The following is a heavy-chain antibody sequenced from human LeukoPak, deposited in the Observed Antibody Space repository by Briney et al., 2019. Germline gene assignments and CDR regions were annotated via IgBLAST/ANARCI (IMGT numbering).Heavy chain of an antibody. V-gene: IGHV4-34*01. J-gene: IGHJ5*02. CDR2: INHSGST. CDR3: ARARGGVPAAIPSFDP. D-gene: IGHD2-2*02. Sequence: SETLSLTCAVYGGSFSGYYWSWIRQPPGKGLEWIGEINHSGSTNYNPSFKSRVTISVDTSKNQFSLKLSSVTAADTAVYYCARARGGVPAAIPSFDPWGQGTLVTVSS. CDR1: GGSFSGYY.